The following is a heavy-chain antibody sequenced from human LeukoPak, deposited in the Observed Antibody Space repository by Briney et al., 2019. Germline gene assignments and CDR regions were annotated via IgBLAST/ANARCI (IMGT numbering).Heavy chain of an antibody. D-gene: IGHD6-13*01. CDR1: GGSISSSSYY. Sequence: KASETLSLTCTVSGGSISSSSYYWGWIRQPPGKGLEWIGSIYYSGSTYYNPSLKSRVTISVDTSKNQFSLKLSSVTAADTAVYYCARRWAAAAHEWYFDYWGQGTLVTVSS. CDR3: ARRWAAAAHEWYFDY. CDR2: IYYSGST. J-gene: IGHJ4*02. V-gene: IGHV4-39*07.